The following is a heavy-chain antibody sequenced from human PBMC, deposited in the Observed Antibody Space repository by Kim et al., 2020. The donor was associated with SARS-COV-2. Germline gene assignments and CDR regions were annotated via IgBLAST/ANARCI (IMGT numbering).Heavy chain of an antibody. CDR1: GFTLSLYS. CDR2: IRDFSTPT. J-gene: IGHJ3*02. V-gene: IGHV3-48*04. D-gene: IGHD1-7*01. Sequence: GGSLRLSCATSGFTLSLYSMNWVRQAPGKGLEWVSHIRDFSTPTKYADSVKGRFTISRNNPKNSLYIQMNGLRAEDPAVYYCVRENYWTFDIWGQGTMVT. CDR3: VRENYWTFDI.